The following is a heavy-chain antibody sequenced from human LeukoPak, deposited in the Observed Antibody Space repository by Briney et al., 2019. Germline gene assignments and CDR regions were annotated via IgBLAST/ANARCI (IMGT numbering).Heavy chain of an antibody. D-gene: IGHD3-22*01. CDR1: GFTFRNYA. CDR3: ARDPRGPTGYDSSGRDTFDY. J-gene: IGHJ4*02. Sequence: GGSLRLSCAASGFTFRNYAMHWVRQAPGKGLEWVAVIFYDGSMQYYADSVKGRFTISRDNSRSTLYLQMNSLRPEDTSLYYCARDPRGPTGYDSSGRDTFDYWGQGTLATVSS. V-gene: IGHV3-30*03. CDR2: IFYDGSMQ.